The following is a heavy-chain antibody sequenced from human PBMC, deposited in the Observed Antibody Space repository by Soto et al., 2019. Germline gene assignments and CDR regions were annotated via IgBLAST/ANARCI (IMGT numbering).Heavy chain of an antibody. CDR3: ASRRSRGRALLFDP. V-gene: IGHV4-30-4*01. Sequence: SETLSLTCTFSGGSSSSADYYLSWFRQPPGKGLEWIGYIYYSGSTYYNPSLKSRVTISVDTSKNQFSLKLSSVTAADTAVYYCASRRSRGRALLFDPWGQGTLVTVSS. D-gene: IGHD1-26*01. CDR1: GGSSSSADYY. J-gene: IGHJ5*02. CDR2: IYYSGST.